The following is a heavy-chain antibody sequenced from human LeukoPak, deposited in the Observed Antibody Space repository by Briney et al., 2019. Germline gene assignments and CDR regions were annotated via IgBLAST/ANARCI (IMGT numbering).Heavy chain of an antibody. CDR3: ARGKVYQWQVRGWFDP. CDR1: GSSISSHY. J-gene: IGHJ5*02. D-gene: IGHD6-19*01. Sequence: PSQTLSLSCAVSGSSISSHYWSSSRRPPRDGLERIGYISLRGGTNYNPSLKSQVTISVDTSKNQFSLKLSSVTAADTAVDYCARGKVYQWQVRGWFDPWGQGTLVTVSS. CDR2: ISLRGGT. V-gene: IGHV4-59*11.